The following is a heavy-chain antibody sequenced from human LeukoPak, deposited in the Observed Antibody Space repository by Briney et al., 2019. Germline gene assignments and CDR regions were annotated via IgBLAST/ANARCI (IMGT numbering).Heavy chain of an antibody. CDR3: AKGRWYSRSTLDY. J-gene: IGHJ4*02. D-gene: IGHD6-13*01. CDR2: ISSSSSTI. V-gene: IGHV3-48*01. Sequence: GGSLRLSCAASGFTFSSYSMNWVRQAPGKGLEWVSSISSSSSTIYYADSVKGRFTISRDNAKITLYLHMNSLRAEDTAVYYCAKGRWYSRSTLDYWGQGTLVTVSS. CDR1: GFTFSSYS.